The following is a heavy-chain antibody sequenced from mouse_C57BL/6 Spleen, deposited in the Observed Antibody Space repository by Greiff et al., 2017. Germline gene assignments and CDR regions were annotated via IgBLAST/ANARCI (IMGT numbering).Heavy chain of an antibody. CDR1: GYTFTNYW. CDR3: ARRGEYYFDY. J-gene: IGHJ2*01. CDR2: IYPGGGYT. V-gene: IGHV1-63*01. Sequence: VQLQQSGAELVRPGTSVKMSCKASGYTFTNYWIGWAKQRPGHGLEWLGDIYPGGGYTNYNEKFKGKATLTADKSSSTAYMQFSSLTSEDSAIYYCARRGEYYFDYWGQGTTLTVSS.